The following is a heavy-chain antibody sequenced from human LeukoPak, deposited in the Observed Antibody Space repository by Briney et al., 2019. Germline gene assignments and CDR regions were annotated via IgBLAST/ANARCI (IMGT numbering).Heavy chain of an antibody. CDR1: GFTFRNYL. V-gene: IGHV3-48*04. D-gene: IGHD1-7*01. CDR3: ARVITGTRDAFDI. CDR2: ISSTGGTI. J-gene: IGHJ3*02. Sequence: GGSLRLSCAASGFTFRNYLMNWVRQAPGKGLEWVSFISSTGGTIYYADSVKGRFTISRDNAKNTLYLQMNSLRAEDTAVYYCARVITGTRDAFDIWGQGTMVTVSS.